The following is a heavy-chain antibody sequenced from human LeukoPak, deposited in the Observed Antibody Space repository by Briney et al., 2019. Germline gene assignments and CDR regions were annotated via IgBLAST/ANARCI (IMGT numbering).Heavy chain of an antibody. CDR1: GFSFSTYG. D-gene: IGHD2-21*02. CDR2: VSSSGETT. Sequence: GGSLRLSCAGSGFSFSTYGMTWVRQAPGKGMEWVSSVSSSGETTYYADSVKGRFTISRDNSKNTLYLQMNTLRAEDTAVYYCAKGVKHIVVVTAQHYFDYWGQGTLVTVSS. CDR3: AKGVKHIVVVTAQHYFDY. V-gene: IGHV3-23*01. J-gene: IGHJ4*02.